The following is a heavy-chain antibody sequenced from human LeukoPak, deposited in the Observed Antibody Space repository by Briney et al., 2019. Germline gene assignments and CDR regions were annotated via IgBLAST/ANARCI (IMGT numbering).Heavy chain of an antibody. V-gene: IGHV3-30*03. CDR3: ARDYLWFGEFPNWFDP. D-gene: IGHD3-10*01. CDR1: GFTFSSYG. Sequence: GGSLRLSCAASGFTFSSYGMHWVRQAAGKGLEWVAVISYDGSNKYYADSVKGRFTISRDNSKNTLYLQMNSLRAEDTAVYYCARDYLWFGEFPNWFDPWGQGTLVTVSS. J-gene: IGHJ5*02. CDR2: ISYDGSNK.